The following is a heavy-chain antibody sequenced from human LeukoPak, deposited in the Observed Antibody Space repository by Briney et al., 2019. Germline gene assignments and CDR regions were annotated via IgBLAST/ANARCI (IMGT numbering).Heavy chain of an antibody. CDR1: GFTFSSYG. CDR3: AKWPFYSSSWYVKP. D-gene: IGHD6-13*01. J-gene: IGHJ4*02. CDR2: ISYDGSNK. Sequence: GGSLRLSCAASGFTFSSYGMHWVRQAPGKGLEWVAVISYDGSNKYYADSVKGRFTISRDNSKNTLYLQMNSLRAEDTAVYYCAKWPFYSSSWYVKPWGQGTLVTVSS. V-gene: IGHV3-30*18.